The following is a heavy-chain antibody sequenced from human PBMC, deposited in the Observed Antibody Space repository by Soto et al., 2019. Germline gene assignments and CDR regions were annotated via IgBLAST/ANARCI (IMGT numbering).Heavy chain of an antibody. V-gene: IGHV3-30*18. D-gene: IGHD3-3*02. Sequence: GWSLRLSCESSVFRFVSYGMHWVRQAPGKGLEWVTFISYDGSNTYYADSVKGRFTISRDNSKNTLYLQMNTLRVEDTAVYYCAKALSIAAFFDSWGQGTLVTVSS. CDR1: VFRFVSYG. J-gene: IGHJ4*02. CDR3: AKALSIAAFFDS. CDR2: ISYDGSNT.